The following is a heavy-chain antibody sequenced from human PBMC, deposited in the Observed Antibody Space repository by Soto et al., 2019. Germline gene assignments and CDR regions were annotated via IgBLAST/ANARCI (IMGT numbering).Heavy chain of an antibody. V-gene: IGHV4-30-4*01. CDR2: IFYSGST. CDR3: ARAVRGSYYDS. J-gene: IGHJ4*02. CDR1: GGYISSYY. D-gene: IGHD1-26*01. Sequence: SETLSLTCTVSGGYISSYYWSWIRQPPGKGLEWIGYIFYSGSTYYNPSLKSRLSISVDTSKNQFSLKLSSVTAADTAVYYCARAVRGSYYDSWGQGTLVTVSS.